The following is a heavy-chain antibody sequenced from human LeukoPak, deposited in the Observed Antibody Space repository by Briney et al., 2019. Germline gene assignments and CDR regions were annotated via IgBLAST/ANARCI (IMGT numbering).Heavy chain of an antibody. CDR1: GYTFTGYY. D-gene: IGHD3-9*01. V-gene: IGHV1-2*02. CDR3: FKQKTAYDILTGYYNGVYLDY. CDR2: INPNSGGT. Sequence: ASVKVFCKASGYTFTGYYMHWLRPAPGPGFLWMGWINPNSGGTNYAQQFQGRVTMTRDTSINTAYMELSRLRSDDTAVFFFFKQKTAYDILTGYYNGVYLDYWGQGTLVTVSS. J-gene: IGHJ4*02.